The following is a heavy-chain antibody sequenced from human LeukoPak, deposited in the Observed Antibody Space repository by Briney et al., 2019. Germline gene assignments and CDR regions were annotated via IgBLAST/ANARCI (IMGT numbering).Heavy chain of an antibody. CDR2: IYYSGST. J-gene: IGHJ6*02. D-gene: IGHD2-15*01. CDR3: ARAQYCSGGSCYSWYYYYYGMDV. V-gene: IGHV4-61*01. CDR1: GGSVSSGSYY. Sequence: SETLSLTCTVSGGSVSSGSYYWSWIRQPPGKGLEWIGYIYYSGSTNYNPSLKSRVTISVDTSKNQFSLKLSSVTAADTAVYYCARAQYCSGGSCYSWYYYYYGMDVWGQGTTVTVSS.